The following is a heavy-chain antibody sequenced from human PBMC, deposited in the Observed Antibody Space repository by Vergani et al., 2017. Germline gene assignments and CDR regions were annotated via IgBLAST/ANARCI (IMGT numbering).Heavy chain of an antibody. V-gene: IGHV1-69*02. CDR1: GGTFSSYT. J-gene: IGHJ6*02. CDR3: AGGKIPLYSNYYYYYGMDV. D-gene: IGHD4-11*01. CDR2: IIPILGIA. Sequence: QVQLVQSGAEVKKPGSSVKVSCKASGGTFSSYTISWVRQAPGQGLEWMGRIIPILGIANYAQKFQGRVTITADKSTSTAYMELSRLRSEDTAVYYCAGGKIPLYSNYYYYYGMDVWGQGTTVTVSS.